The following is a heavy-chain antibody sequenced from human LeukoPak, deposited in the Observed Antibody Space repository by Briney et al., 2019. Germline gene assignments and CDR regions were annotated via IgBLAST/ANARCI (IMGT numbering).Heavy chain of an antibody. Sequence: GGSLRLSCEASGFIFITYGMHWVRQGPGKGLEWVAFIRYDGSNKYYADSVKGRFTISRDNSKNTLYLQMNSLRAEDTAVYYCAKDSGGYYYGSGSYEFWGQGTVVTVSS. D-gene: IGHD3-10*01. CDR3: AKDSGGYYYGSGSYEF. V-gene: IGHV3-30*02. J-gene: IGHJ4*02. CDR2: IRYDGSNK. CDR1: GFIFITYG.